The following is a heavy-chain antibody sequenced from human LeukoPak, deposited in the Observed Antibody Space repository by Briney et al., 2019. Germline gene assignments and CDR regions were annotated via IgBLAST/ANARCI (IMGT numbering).Heavy chain of an antibody. CDR2: VIPIFGTA. D-gene: IGHD6-13*01. V-gene: IGHV1-69*05. J-gene: IGHJ4*02. CDR1: GGTFSSYA. CDR3: ARDSGLGYSSSLGDY. Sequence: GSSVKVSCKASGGTFSSYAISWVRQAPGQGPEWMGRVIPIFGTANYAQKFQGRVTITTDESTSTAYMELSSLRSEDTAVYYCARDSGLGYSSSLGDYWGQGTLVTVSS.